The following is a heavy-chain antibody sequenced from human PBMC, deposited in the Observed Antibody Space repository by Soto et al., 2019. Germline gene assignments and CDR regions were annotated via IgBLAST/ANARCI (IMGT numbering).Heavy chain of an antibody. V-gene: IGHV3-30-3*01. CDR1: GFTFSSYA. CDR3: ARAATGPDI. CDR2: ISYDGRNK. Sequence: QVQLVESGGGVVQPGRSLRLSCAASGFTFSSYAMHWVRQAPGKGLEWGAVISYDGRNKYYADSVKGRFTISRDDSKNTLYLQMNSLRAEDTAVYYCARAATGPDIWGQGTMVTVSS. J-gene: IGHJ3*02. D-gene: IGHD3-10*01.